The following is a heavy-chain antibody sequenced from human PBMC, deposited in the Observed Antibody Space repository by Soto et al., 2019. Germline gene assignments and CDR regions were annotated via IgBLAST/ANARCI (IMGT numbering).Heavy chain of an antibody. CDR1: GGSVSTSTYY. CDR2: IYYGGTT. V-gene: IGHV4-39*01. CDR3: ESGSRDSSPYNWLDP. J-gene: IGHJ5*02. D-gene: IGHD6-6*01. Sequence: PSETLSLTCTVSGGSVSTSTYYWGWIRLPPGKGLEWIGTIYYGGTTYYNPSLKSRVTISVDTSKNQFSLKLSSVTAADAAVYYCESGSRDSSPYNWLDPWGQGTLVTVYS.